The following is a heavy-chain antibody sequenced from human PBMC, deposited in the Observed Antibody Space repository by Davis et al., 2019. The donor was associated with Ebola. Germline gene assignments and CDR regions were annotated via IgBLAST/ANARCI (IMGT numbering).Heavy chain of an antibody. CDR2: VSSDGGNK. D-gene: IGHD6-19*01. Sequence: GESLKISCAASGFTVSSNYMSWVRQAPGKGLEWVAVVSSDGGNKDYADSVKGRFVISRDKSKNTLHLQMNSLRVEDTAMYYCATPVGVTGRTDLWGQGTLVTVSS. V-gene: IGHV3-30*09. CDR1: GFTVSSNY. CDR3: ATPVGVTGRTDL. J-gene: IGHJ4*02.